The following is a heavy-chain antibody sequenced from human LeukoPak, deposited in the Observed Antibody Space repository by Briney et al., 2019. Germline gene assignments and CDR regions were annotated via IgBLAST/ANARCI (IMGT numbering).Heavy chain of an antibody. J-gene: IGHJ5*02. CDR3: ALRRRLERPPYTFDP. D-gene: IGHD1-1*01. CDR1: GYTISDYF. V-gene: IGHV1-69-2*01. CDR2: VDPEDGEA. Sequence: ASVKISCNVSGYTISDYFTRWLQQAPGKGLEWMAFVDPEDGEAVIAAKFQDRVTVTADRSTDTVYMELRGLTSADTAMYFCALRRRLERPPYTFDPWGQGTLVTVSS.